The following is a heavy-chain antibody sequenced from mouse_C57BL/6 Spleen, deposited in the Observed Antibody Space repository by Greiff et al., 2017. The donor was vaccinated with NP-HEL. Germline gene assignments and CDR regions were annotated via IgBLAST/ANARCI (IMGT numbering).Heavy chain of an antibody. J-gene: IGHJ3*01. Sequence: VQLQQPGAELVKPGASVKLSCKASGYTFTSYWMHWVKQRPGQGLEWIGMIHPNSGSTNYNEKFKSKATLTVDKSSSTAYMQLSSLTSEDSAVYYCAPYGSSYEWFAYWGQGTLVTVSA. V-gene: IGHV1-64*01. CDR1: GYTFTSYW. D-gene: IGHD1-1*01. CDR2: IHPNSGST. CDR3: APYGSSYEWFAY.